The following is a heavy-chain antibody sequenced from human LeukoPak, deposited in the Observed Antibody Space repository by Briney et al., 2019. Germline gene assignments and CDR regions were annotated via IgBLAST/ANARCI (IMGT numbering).Heavy chain of an antibody. CDR3: ARDITSRLDTAMVYFDI. J-gene: IGHJ3*02. D-gene: IGHD5-18*01. CDR2: ISAYNGNT. Sequence: ASVKVSCKVSGDTLTELSMHWVRQAPGQGLEWMGWISAYNGNTNYAQKLQGRVTMTTDTSTSTAYMELRSLRSDDTAVYYCARDITSRLDTAMVYFDIWGQGTMVTVSS. V-gene: IGHV1-18*01. CDR1: GDTLTELS.